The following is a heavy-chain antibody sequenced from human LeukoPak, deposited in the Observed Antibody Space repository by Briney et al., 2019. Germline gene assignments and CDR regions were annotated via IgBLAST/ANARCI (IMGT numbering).Heavy chain of an antibody. CDR2: INPNSGDT. V-gene: IGHV1-2*02. D-gene: IGHD6-13*01. CDR1: GYTFTDYS. J-gene: IGHJ4*02. Sequence: ASVKVSCKASGYTFTDYSMHWVRQAPGQGLEWMGWINPNSGDTDYAQKFQGRVTMTRDTSNSTAYLEVRRLTSDDTAVSFCSRDAIAAAGAGAWGQGTLVTVSS. CDR3: SRDAIAAAGAGA.